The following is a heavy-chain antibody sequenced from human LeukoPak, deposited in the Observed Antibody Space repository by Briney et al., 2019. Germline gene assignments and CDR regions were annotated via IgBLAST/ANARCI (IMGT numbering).Heavy chain of an antibody. D-gene: IGHD3-22*01. V-gene: IGHV1-18*01. CDR3: ARPGSNYDRSGTYYVDY. J-gene: IGHJ4*02. Sequence: ASVKVSCKAAGYNFNIFGITWVRQPPGQGLEWMGWLSAYSGNTNYAQKIQGRVTMTTDTSTTTTYMELRSLRSDDTAVYYCARPGSNYDRSGTYYVDYWGEGTLVTVSS. CDR2: LSAYSGNT. CDR1: GYNFNIFG.